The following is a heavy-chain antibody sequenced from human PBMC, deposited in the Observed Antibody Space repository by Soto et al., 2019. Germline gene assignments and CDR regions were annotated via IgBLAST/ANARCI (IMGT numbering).Heavy chain of an antibody. CDR2: ISYDDGNNK. J-gene: IGHJ4*02. Sequence: HPGGSLRLSCAASGFTFSSYAMHWVRQAPGKGLEWVAVISYDDGNNKYYADSVKGRFTISRDNSKSTLYLQMNSLRAEDTAVYYCARDNRDTYGDYVDYWGQGTLVTVSS. V-gene: IGHV3-30-3*01. D-gene: IGHD4-17*01. CDR1: GFTFSSYA. CDR3: ARDNRDTYGDYVDY.